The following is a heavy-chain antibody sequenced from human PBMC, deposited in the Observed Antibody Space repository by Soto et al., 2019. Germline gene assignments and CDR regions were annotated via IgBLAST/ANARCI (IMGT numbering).Heavy chain of an antibody. J-gene: IGHJ5*02. Sequence: SETLSLTCTVSGGSISSYYWSWIRQPPGKGLEWIGYIYYSGSTNYNPSLKSRVTISVDTSKNQFSLKLSSVTAADTAMYYCARQALHSSFWSPWGQGTLVTVSS. V-gene: IGHV4-59*01. CDR1: GGSISSYY. CDR3: ARQALHSSFWSP. CDR2: IYYSGST. D-gene: IGHD6-13*01.